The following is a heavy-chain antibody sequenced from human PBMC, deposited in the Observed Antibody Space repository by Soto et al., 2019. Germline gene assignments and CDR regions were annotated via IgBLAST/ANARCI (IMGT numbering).Heavy chain of an antibody. CDR1: GFTFSSYG. J-gene: IGHJ4*02. D-gene: IGHD3-22*01. V-gene: IGHV3-30*18. CDR2: ISYDGSNK. CDR3: AKDRLGYYDISGSDY. Sequence: GGSLRLSCAASGFTFSSYGMHWVRQAPGKGLEGVAVISYDGSNKYYADSVKGRFTISRDNSKNTLYLQMNSLRAEDTAVYYCAKDRLGYYDISGSDYWGQGTLVTVSS.